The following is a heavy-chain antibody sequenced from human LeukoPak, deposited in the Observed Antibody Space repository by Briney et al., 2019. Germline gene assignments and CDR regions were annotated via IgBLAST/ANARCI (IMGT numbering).Heavy chain of an antibody. Sequence: PGGSLGLSCAASGFTFSSYAMSWVRQAPGKGLEWVSGISGSGGSTYYADSVKGRFTISRDNSKNTLYLQMNSLRAEDTAVFYCAKGKYNRDAFDIWGLGTMVTVSS. CDR3: AKGKYNRDAFDI. V-gene: IGHV3-23*01. CDR1: GFTFSSYA. CDR2: ISGSGGST. D-gene: IGHD6-6*01. J-gene: IGHJ3*02.